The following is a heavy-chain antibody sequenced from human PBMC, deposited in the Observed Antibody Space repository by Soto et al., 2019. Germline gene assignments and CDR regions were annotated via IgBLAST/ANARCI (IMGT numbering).Heavy chain of an antibody. V-gene: IGHV1-3*01. CDR3: ARGGRVYGAVVVVAASLYWFDP. CDR2: INAGNGNT. D-gene: IGHD2-15*01. J-gene: IGHJ5*02. CDR1: GYTFTSYA. Sequence: ASVKVSCKASGYTFTSYAMHWVRQAPGQRLEWMGWINAGNGNTKYSQKFQGRVTITRDTSASTAYMELSSLRSEDTAVYYCARGGRVYGAVVVVAASLYWFDPWGQGTLVTVSS.